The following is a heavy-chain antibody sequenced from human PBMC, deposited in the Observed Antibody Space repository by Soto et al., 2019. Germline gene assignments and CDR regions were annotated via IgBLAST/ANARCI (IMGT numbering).Heavy chain of an antibody. J-gene: IGHJ5*02. CDR3: ARGPLGYCSGGSCYGGGRFDP. CDR2: TNSDGSST. CDR1: GFTFSSYW. D-gene: IGHD2-15*01. V-gene: IGHV3-74*01. Sequence: GGSLRLSCAASGFTFSSYWMHWVRQAPGKGLVWVSRTNSDGSSTSYADSVKGRFTISRDNAKNTLYLQMNSLRAEDTAVYYCARGPLGYCSGGSCYGGGRFDPWGQGTLVTVSS.